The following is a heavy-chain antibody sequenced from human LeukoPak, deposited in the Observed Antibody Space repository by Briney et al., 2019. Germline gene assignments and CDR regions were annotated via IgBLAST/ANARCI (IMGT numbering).Heavy chain of an antibody. D-gene: IGHD3-22*01. CDR1: GYTFTSYG. V-gene: IGHV1-2*02. Sequence: ASVKVSCKASGYTFTSYGISWVRQAPGQGLEWMGWINPNSGGTNYAQKFQGRVTMTRDTSISTAYMELSRLRSDDTAVYYCARESIYYYYDKGGMVGGMDVWGQGTTVTVSS. CDR2: INPNSGGT. J-gene: IGHJ6*02. CDR3: ARESIYYYYDKGGMVGGMDV.